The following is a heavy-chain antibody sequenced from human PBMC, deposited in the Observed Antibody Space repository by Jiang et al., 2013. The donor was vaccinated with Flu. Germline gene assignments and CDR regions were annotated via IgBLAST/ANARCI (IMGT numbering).Heavy chain of an antibody. Sequence: TLTCTFSGFSLSTDGMCVSWIRQPPGKALEWLARIDWDDDKYFSTSLRTRLTISKDTSKNQVVLTMTNMDPMDTATYYCARHHGAPRYHFDSWGQGTLVTVSS. CDR3: ARHHGAPRYHFDS. D-gene: IGHD4-17*01. J-gene: IGHJ4*02. CDR2: IDWDDDK. CDR1: GFSLSTDGMC. V-gene: IGHV2-70*11.